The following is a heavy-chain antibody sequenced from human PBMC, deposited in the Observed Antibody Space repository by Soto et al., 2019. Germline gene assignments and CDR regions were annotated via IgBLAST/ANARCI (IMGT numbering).Heavy chain of an antibody. D-gene: IGHD3-22*01. CDR1: DFTFSSNG. J-gene: IGHJ4*02. CDR3: AMYDSSGYRDY. V-gene: IGHV3-33*01. Sequence: GGSLRLSCPASDFTFSSNGMHWVRQAPGKGLEWVAVIWYDGSNKYYADSVKGRFTISRDNSKNTLYLQMNSLRAEDTAVYYCAMYDSSGYRDYWGQGILVTVSS. CDR2: IWYDGSNK.